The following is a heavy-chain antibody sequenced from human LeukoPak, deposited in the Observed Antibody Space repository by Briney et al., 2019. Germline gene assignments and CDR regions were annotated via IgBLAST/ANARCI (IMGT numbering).Heavy chain of an antibody. CDR3: AAFRQGDYDY. D-gene: IGHD4-17*01. V-gene: IGHV3-7*01. CDR2: IKQDGSEK. J-gene: IGHJ4*02. CDR1: GFSFSTYW. Sequence: GGSLRLSCAASGFSFSTYWMSWVRQAPGKGLEWVANIKQDGSEKYYVDSVKGRFTISRDNSKNTLYLQMNSLRAEDTAVYYCAAFRQGDYDYWGQGTLVTVSS.